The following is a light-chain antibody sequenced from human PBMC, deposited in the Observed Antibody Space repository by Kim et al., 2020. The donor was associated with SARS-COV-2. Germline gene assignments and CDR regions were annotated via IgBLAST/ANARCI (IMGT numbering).Light chain of an antibody. CDR3: SSYAGSNNVV. Sequence: QSALTQPPSASGSPGQSVTISCTGTSSDVGGYNYVSWYQQHPGKAPKLMIYEVSKRPSGVPDRFSGSKSGNTASLTASGLQAEDEADYYCSSYAGSNNVVFGGGTQLTVL. CDR2: EVS. J-gene: IGLJ2*01. CDR1: SSDVGGYNY. V-gene: IGLV2-8*01.